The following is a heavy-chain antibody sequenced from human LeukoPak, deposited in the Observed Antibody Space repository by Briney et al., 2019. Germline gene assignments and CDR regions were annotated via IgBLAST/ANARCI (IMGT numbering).Heavy chain of an antibody. V-gene: IGHV1-46*03. CDR1: GYTFTSYY. CDR2: INPSGGST. CDR3: ARVASGYSYGWGKGPFDY. J-gene: IGHJ4*02. D-gene: IGHD5-18*01. Sequence: ASVKVSCKASGYTFTSYYIHWVRQAPGQGLEWMGIINPSGGSTSYAQKFQVRVTMTRDTSTSTVYMELSSLRPEDTAVYYCARVASGYSYGWGKGPFDYWGQGTLVTVSS.